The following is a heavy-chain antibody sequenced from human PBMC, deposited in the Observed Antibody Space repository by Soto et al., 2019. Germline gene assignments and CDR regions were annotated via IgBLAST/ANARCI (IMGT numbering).Heavy chain of an antibody. J-gene: IGHJ5*02. Sequence: GGSLRLSCSASGFTFSMFSMHWVRQAPGKGLEYVSGISSNGDSTYYADSVKGRFTISRDNSKNTPYLQMSSLRAVDTAVYYCVHPRSTVQIPPTWGQGTLVTVSS. CDR1: GFTFSMFS. CDR2: ISSNGDST. CDR3: VHPRSTVQIPPT. D-gene: IGHD4-17*01. V-gene: IGHV3-64D*06.